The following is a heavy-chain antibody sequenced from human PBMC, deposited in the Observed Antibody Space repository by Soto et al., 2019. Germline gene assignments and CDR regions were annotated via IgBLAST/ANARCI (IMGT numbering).Heavy chain of an antibody. D-gene: IGHD5-12*01. J-gene: IGHJ6*02. Sequence: QVQLVQSGAEVKKPGASVKVSCKASGYTFTGYYLHWVRQAPGQGLEWMGWIKPNGGGTIYAQKFRDWVTMTRDTPISTAYMELSSLRSDDTAVYYCARVSFSGYDNVHYGMDVWGQGTTVSVSS. CDR3: ARVSFSGYDNVHYGMDV. CDR2: IKPNGGGT. V-gene: IGHV1-2*04. CDR1: GYTFTGYY.